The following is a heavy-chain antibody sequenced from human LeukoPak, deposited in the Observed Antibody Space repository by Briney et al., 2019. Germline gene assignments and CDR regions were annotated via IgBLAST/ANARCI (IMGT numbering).Heavy chain of an antibody. V-gene: IGHV5-51*01. D-gene: IGHD7-27*01. CDR1: GYSFTSYW. Sequence: GESLKISCRGSGYSFTSYWIGWVRLMPGKGLEWMGIIYPGDSDTRYSPYFQGQVTISADKSISTAYLQWSSLKASDTARYYCARRETGVIDYWGQGTLVTVSS. CDR2: IYPGDSDT. CDR3: ARRETGVIDY. J-gene: IGHJ4*02.